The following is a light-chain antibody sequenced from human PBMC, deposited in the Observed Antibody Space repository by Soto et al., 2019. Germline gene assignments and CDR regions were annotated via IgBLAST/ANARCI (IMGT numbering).Light chain of an antibody. V-gene: IGKV3-11*01. CDR1: QSVSSY. CDR2: DAS. Sequence: EIVLTQSPATLSLSPGERATLSCRASQSVSSYLAWYQQKPGQAPRLLIYDASNRATGIPARFSGSGSGTDFALTISSLEPEDFAVSYGQQRSNWPTEIPFGPGTKVDIK. CDR3: QQRSNWPTEIP. J-gene: IGKJ3*01.